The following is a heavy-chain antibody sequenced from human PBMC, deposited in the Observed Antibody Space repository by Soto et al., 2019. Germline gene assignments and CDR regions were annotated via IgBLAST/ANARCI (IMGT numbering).Heavy chain of an antibody. CDR1: GFTFSTYA. J-gene: IGHJ5*02. D-gene: IGHD2-2*02. V-gene: IGHV3-23*01. CDR2: VSGSGGST. Sequence: EVQLLESGGGLVQPGGSLRLSCAASGFTFSTYAMTWVRQAPGKGLEWVSTVSGSGGSTYYADSVEGRFTISRDNSKNTLYLQMNSLRAEDKALNYRAKKGCSSNSCYIGTQFDPWGQGTLVTVSS. CDR3: AKKGCSSNSCYIGTQFDP.